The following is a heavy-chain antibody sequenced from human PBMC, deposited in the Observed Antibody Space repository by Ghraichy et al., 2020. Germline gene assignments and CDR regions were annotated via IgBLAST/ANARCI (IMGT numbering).Heavy chain of an antibody. V-gene: IGHV3-74*01. CDR1: GFTFSSYW. J-gene: IGHJ4*02. CDR2: INGDGRST. CDR3: ASSGSSGY. Sequence: GGSLRLSCAASGFTFSSYWMHWVRQVPGNGLVWVSRINGDGRSTGYADSVKGRFTISRDNAKNTLYLQMNSLRAEDTAVYYCASSGSSGYWGQGTLVTVSS. D-gene: IGHD1-26*01.